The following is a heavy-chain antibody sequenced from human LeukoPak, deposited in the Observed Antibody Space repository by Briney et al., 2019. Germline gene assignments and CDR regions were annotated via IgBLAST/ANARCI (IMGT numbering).Heavy chain of an antibody. V-gene: IGHV3-21*06. D-gene: IGHD6-25*01. CDR2: ISSSSSYI. J-gene: IGHJ5*01. Sequence: GGSLRLSCAASGFTFRSYNMNWVRQAPGKGLEWVSSISSSSSYIFYGDSVKGGFTVSRENAKNSLDLQMNSLRVEDTAMYYCARGTAGPTSTNWFDSWGQGTLVTVSS. CDR1: GFTFRSYN. CDR3: ARGTAGPTSTNWFDS.